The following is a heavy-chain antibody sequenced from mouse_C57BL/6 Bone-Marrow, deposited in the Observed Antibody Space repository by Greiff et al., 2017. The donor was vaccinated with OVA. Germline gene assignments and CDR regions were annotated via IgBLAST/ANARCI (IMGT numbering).Heavy chain of an antibody. CDR2: IYPSDSET. Sequence: QVQLQQPGAELVRPGSSVKLSCKASGYTFTSYWMDWVKQRPGQGLEWIGNIYPSDSETHYNQKFKDKATLTVDKSSSTAYMQLSSLTSEDSAVYYCARLGLWDCYYRLAMDYWGQGTSVTVSS. D-gene: IGHD2-3*01. CDR3: ARLGLWDCYYRLAMDY. V-gene: IGHV1-61*01. CDR1: GYTFTSYW. J-gene: IGHJ4*01.